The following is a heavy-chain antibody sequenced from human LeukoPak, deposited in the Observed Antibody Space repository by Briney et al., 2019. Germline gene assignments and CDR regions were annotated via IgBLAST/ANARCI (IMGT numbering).Heavy chain of an antibody. V-gene: IGHV4-59*01. CDR2: ISFSGST. D-gene: IGHD5-24*01. CDR1: GGSINNYY. J-gene: IGHJ4*02. Sequence: PSETLSLTCSVSGGSINNYYWSWIRQPPGKGLEWLGYISFSGSTNYNPSLKSRVTISVDMSKNQFSLKLSSVTAAVTAVYYCAREGGYKSPFDYWGQGTLVTVSS. CDR3: AREGGYKSPFDY.